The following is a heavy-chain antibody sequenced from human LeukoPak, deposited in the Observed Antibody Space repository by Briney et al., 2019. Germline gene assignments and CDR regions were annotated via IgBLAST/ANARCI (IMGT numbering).Heavy chain of an antibody. CDR1: GGSVSSYY. V-gene: IGHV4-59*02. CDR2: IYYIGIT. CDR3: ARESFQAFDI. J-gene: IGHJ3*02. D-gene: IGHD1-26*01. Sequence: PSETLSLTCTVSGGSVSSYYWSWIRQPPGKGLEYIGYIYYIGITNYNPSLKSRVTISVDTSKNQFSLELSSVTAADTAIYYCARESFQAFDIWGQGTLVTVSS.